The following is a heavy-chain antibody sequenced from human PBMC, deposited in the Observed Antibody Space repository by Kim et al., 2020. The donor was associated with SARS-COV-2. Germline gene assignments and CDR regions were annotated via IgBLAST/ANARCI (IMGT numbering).Heavy chain of an antibody. CDR2: IDPRDGYT. CDR3: ASVDPYNDSGPPFFDY. J-gene: IGHJ4*02. V-gene: IGHV5-10-1*01. CDR1: GYPFTRYW. D-gene: IGHD4-17*01. Sequence: GESLKISCHGSGYPFTRYWITWVRQMPGKGLEWMVRIDPRDGYTTYNPSFQGHVTILVDSSVNTASLQWVSLKASDTAIYYCASVDPYNDSGPPFFDYWGQGTLVTVSS.